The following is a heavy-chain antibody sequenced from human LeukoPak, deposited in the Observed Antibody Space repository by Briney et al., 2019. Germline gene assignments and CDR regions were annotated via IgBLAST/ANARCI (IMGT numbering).Heavy chain of an antibody. CDR1: GYTFTSYD. J-gene: IGHJ4*02. CDR2: MNPNSGNT. Sequence: GASVKVSCKASGYTFTSYDINWVRQATGQGLEWMGWMNPNSGNTGYAQKFQGRVTITRNTSISTAYMELSSLRSEDTAVYYCARARLMVRGVIIRDYYFDYWGQGTLVTVSS. CDR3: ARARLMVRGVIIRDYYFDY. D-gene: IGHD3-10*01. V-gene: IGHV1-8*03.